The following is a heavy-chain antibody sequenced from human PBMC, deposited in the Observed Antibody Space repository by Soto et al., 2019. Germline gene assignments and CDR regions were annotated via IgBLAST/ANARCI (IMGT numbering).Heavy chain of an antibody. CDR2: IYYKGNT. CDR1: CGSISSDY. J-gene: IGHJ4*02. D-gene: IGHD2-15*01. Sequence: SETLSVTCTVSCGSISSDYWSWIRQPPGKGLEWIGYIYYKGNTNYSPSLQSRVTISVDTSKNQFSLTLSSVTAADTAVYYCAREVVYSGYFDYWGQGALVTV. CDR3: AREVVYSGYFDY. V-gene: IGHV4-59*01.